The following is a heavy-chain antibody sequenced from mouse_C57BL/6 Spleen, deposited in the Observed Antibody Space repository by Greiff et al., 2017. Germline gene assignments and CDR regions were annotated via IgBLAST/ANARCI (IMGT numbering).Heavy chain of an antibody. CDR1: GYTFTDYE. V-gene: IGHV1-15*01. Sequence: QVQLQQSGAELVRPGASVTLSCKASGYTFTDYEMHWVKQTPVHGLEWIGAIDPETGGTAYNQKFKGKAILTADKSSSTAYMELRSLTSEDSAVYYCTDYCGSTLFAYWGQGTLVTVSA. J-gene: IGHJ3*01. D-gene: IGHD1-1*01. CDR2: IDPETGGT. CDR3: TDYCGSTLFAY.